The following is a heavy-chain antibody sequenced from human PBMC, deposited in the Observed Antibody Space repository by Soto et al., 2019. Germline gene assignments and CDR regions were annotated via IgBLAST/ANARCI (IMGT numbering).Heavy chain of an antibody. D-gene: IGHD6-13*01. CDR2: INPNSGGT. J-gene: IGHJ5*02. CDR1: GYTFTGYY. V-gene: IGHV1-2*04. CDR3: ARDGLDLISSSWYGDIRFDP. Sequence: QVPLVQSGAEVKKPGASVKVCCKASGYTFTGYYMHWVRQAPGHGLEWMGWINPNSGGTNYAQKFQGWVTMTRDTSISTAYMGLSRLRSDDTAVYYCARDGLDLISSSWYGDIRFDPWGQGTLVTVSS.